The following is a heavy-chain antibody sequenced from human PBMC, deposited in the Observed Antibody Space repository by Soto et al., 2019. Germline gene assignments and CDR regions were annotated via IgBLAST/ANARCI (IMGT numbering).Heavy chain of an antibody. CDR2: INPSGETT. CDR1: GYTFTSYG. V-gene: IGHV1-46*03. D-gene: IGHD1-26*01. J-gene: IGHJ6*02. CDR3: VTTAPLVPSREYYYYFYGMDV. Sequence: GASVKVSCKASGYTFTSYGISWVRQAPGQGLEWLGIINPSGETTTNAQKFQARVTMTRDTSTSTVYMELTSLRFDDTAVYYCVTTAPLVPSREYYYYFYGMDVWGQGTTVTVSS.